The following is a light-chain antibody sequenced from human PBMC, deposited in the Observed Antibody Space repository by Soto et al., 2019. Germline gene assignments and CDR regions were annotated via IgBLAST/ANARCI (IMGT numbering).Light chain of an antibody. CDR2: DAF. CDR1: QSVRSQ. V-gene: IGKV3-11*01. J-gene: IGKJ5*01. CDR3: QQRCDWPIT. Sequence: EIVLTQSPATLSLSPGERATLSCRTSQSVRSQLAWYQQKPGQAPRLVIRDAFNRATGIPARFSGSGSGTDFTLTISSLEPEDFAVYYCQQRCDWPITFGQGTRLEIK.